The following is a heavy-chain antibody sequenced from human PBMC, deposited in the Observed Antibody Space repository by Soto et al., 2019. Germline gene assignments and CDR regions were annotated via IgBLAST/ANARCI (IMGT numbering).Heavy chain of an antibody. J-gene: IGHJ4*02. CDR2: ISPNSGGT. CDR1: GYTFTGYY. Sequence: ASGKVPCKASGYTFTGYYMHWVRQAPGQGLEWMGWISPNSGGTDYAQNFQGRVTMTRDTSISTAYMDLSRLRSDDTAAYYCAREVGVGATSDFDFWGQGTLVTVSS. CDR3: AREVGVGATSDFDF. D-gene: IGHD1-26*01. V-gene: IGHV1-2*02.